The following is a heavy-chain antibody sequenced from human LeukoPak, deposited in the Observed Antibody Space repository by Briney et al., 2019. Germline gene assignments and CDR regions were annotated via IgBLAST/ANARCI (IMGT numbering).Heavy chain of an antibody. CDR1: GGSISSHY. CDR3: ARLVDNDSSGYPDTFDM. J-gene: IGHJ3*02. D-gene: IGHD3-22*01. CDR2: IYFSGRT. V-gene: IGHV4-59*11. Sequence: SETLSLTCTVSGGSISSHYWSWIRQPPGKGLEWIGYIYFSGRTQYNPSLRSRVTISVDTSENNFSLKLTSMTAADTAVYYCARLVDNDSSGYPDTFDMRGRGTVVTVSS.